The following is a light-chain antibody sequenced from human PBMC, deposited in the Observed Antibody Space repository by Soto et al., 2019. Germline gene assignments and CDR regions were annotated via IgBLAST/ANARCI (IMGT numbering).Light chain of an antibody. CDR1: QSVSSK. J-gene: IGKJ2*01. CDR2: GAS. V-gene: IGKV3-15*01. Sequence: EIVMTQSPATLSVSPGEGATLSCRASQSVSSKLAWFQQKPGQAPRLLIYGASTRATGIPARFSGSGSGTEFNLTLSGLQSEDFAVYYCQQYNNWPPFTFGQGTKLEIK. CDR3: QQYNNWPPFT.